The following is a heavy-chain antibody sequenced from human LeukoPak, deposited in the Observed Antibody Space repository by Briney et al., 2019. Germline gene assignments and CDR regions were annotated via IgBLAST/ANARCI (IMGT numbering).Heavy chain of an antibody. CDR2: INPNSGGT. V-gene: IGHV1-2*02. CDR3: ARDGAGYCSSTSCFPNILNWLDP. CDR1: GYTFTGYY. D-gene: IGHD2-2*01. J-gene: IGHJ5*02. Sequence: ASVKVSCKASGYTFTGYYMRWVRQAPGQGLEWMGWINPNSGGTNYAQKFQGRVTMTRDTSISTAYMELSRLRSDDTAVYYCARDGAGYCSSTSCFPNILNWLDPWGQGTLVTVSS.